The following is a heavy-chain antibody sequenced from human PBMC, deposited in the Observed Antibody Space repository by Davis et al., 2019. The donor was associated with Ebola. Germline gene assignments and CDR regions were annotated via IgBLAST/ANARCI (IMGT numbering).Heavy chain of an antibody. Sequence: MPSETLSLTCSVSGYSISSDYYWGWIRQPPGKRLEWIANIYHSGTTYYNPSLKSRVTISVDTSKNQFSLKLSSVTAADTAVYYCAGAGYSSGWNFASWGQGTLVTVSS. CDR2: IYHSGTT. V-gene: IGHV4-38-2*02. J-gene: IGHJ4*02. CDR1: GYSISSDYY. CDR3: AGAGYSSGWNFAS. D-gene: IGHD6-19*01.